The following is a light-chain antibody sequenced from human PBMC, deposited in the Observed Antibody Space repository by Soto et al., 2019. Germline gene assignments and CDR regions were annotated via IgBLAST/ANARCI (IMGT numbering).Light chain of an antibody. CDR2: DAV. CDR1: QGIRSD. V-gene: IGKV1-6*02. J-gene: IGKJ3*01. Sequence: AIQLTQSPSSLSASVGDRVTITCRASQGIRSDVAGYQQKPGKAPKLLIYDAVTLQNGVPSRFSGGGSGSAFTLTISSLQPEDFATYYCLQDYNSPRTFGPGTKVDI. CDR3: LQDYNSPRT.